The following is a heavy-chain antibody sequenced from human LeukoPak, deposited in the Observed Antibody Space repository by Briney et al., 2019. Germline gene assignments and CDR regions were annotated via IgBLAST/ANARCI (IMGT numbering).Heavy chain of an antibody. V-gene: IGHV3-23*01. CDR2: ISGSGSKT. D-gene: IGHD5-18*01. CDR3: VKEPRGYSFSFDI. CDR1: GFIFSTCA. J-gene: IGHJ3*02. Sequence: GGSLRLSCAAAGFIFSTCAINWVRQAPGKGLEWVSAISGSGSKTFYSDSVKGRFTISRDNPKNTLYLQMNSLRPEDTAVYYCVKEPRGYSFSFDIWGQGTVVTVSS.